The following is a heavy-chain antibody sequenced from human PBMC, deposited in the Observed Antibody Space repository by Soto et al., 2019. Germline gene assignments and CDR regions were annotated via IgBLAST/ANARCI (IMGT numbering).Heavy chain of an antibody. CDR1: GYSFTSYW. V-gene: IGHV5-10-1*01. CDR3: XXXXMVRGVPTYGMDV. J-gene: IGHJ6*02. CDR2: IDPSDSYT. D-gene: IGHD3-10*01. Sequence: EVQLVQSGAEVKKPGESLRISCKGSGYSFTSYWISWVRQMPGKGLEWMGRIDPSDSYTNYSPSFQGHVTISADKSISTAYLQWSSLKASDTXXXXXXXXXMVRGVPTYGMDVWGQGTTVTVSS.